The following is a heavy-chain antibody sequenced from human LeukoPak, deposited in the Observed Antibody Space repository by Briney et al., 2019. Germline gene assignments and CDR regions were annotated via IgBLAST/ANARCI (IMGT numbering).Heavy chain of an antibody. CDR1: GFTFSNYA. J-gene: IGHJ4*02. V-gene: IGHV3-23*01. D-gene: IGHD5-18*01. Sequence: GGSLRLSCAASGFTFSNYAMHWVRQAPGKGLEWVSAISGSGDNTYYVDSVKGRFTISRDNSKNTVYLQMNSLRDEDTAVYYCAKVSGYSYGRLDYWGQGTLVTVSS. CDR3: AKVSGYSYGRLDY. CDR2: ISGSGDNT.